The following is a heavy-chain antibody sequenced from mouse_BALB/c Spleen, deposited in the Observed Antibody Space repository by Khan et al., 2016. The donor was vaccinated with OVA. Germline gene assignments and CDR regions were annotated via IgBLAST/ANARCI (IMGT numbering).Heavy chain of an antibody. V-gene: IGHV1-69*02. CDR2: IYPSDSYI. Sequence: QVRLQQSGTELVRPGASVKLSCKASGYTFTNSWINWVKQRPGQGLEWIGNIYPSDSYINYNQKFRDKATLTVDKSSTTAYMHLSSPTSEDSAVYYVTREGVDGASVAYWGQGTLVTVSA. D-gene: IGHD2-3*01. J-gene: IGHJ3*01. CDR3: TREGVDGASVAY. CDR1: GYTFTNSW.